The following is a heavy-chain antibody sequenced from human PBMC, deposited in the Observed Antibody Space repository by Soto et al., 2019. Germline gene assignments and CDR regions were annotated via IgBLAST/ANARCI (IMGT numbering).Heavy chain of an antibody. D-gene: IGHD2-15*01. Sequence: QVQLVESGGGLVKPGGSLRLSCAGSGFTFSDYYLSWIRQAPGKGLERVSYISSSDSTIYYADSVKGRFTISRDNAKNSLYLQMNSLRAEDTAVYYCARAGYCSGGRCYANYHFQLWGQGTLVTVSS. J-gene: IGHJ1*01. CDR3: ARAGYCSGGRCYANYHFQL. CDR2: ISSSDSTI. V-gene: IGHV3-11*01. CDR1: GFTFSDYY.